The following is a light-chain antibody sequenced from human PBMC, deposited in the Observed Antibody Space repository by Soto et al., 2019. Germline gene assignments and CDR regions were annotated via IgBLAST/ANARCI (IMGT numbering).Light chain of an antibody. V-gene: IGLV1-40*01. CDR2: GNS. CDR3: QSYDSSLSGSDV. J-gene: IGLJ1*01. Sequence: QSVLTQPPLVSGAPGQRVTISCTGSSSNIGAGYDVHWYQHLPGTAPKLLIYGNSNRPSGVPDRFSGSKSGTSASLAITGLQAEDEADYYCQSYDSSLSGSDVFGTGTKVTVL. CDR1: SSNIGAGYD.